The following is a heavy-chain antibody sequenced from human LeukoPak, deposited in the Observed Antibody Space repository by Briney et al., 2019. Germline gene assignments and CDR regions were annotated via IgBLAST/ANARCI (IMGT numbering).Heavy chain of an antibody. CDR3: VRDRYDCWRGVWFDP. Sequence: ASVKVSCKASGYTFTAYYMHWVRQAPGQGLEWMGWINPNNGATNYAQKFQGRVTMTRDTSITTAYMELSRLRSDDTAVYYCVRDRYDCWRGVWFDPWGRGTLVTVSS. D-gene: IGHD3-3*01. V-gene: IGHV1-2*02. CDR1: GYTFTAYY. CDR2: INPNNGAT. J-gene: IGHJ5*02.